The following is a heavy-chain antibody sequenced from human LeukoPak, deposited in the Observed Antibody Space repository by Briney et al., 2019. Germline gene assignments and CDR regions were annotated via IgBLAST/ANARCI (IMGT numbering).Heavy chain of an antibody. CDR3: GTLLSNGPFDY. Sequence: GASVKVSCKASGYTFTGYCMHWVRQAPGQGLEWMGYIYPNSGATKYAQKFQGRVTMTRDTSISTAYMELSGLGSDDTAVYYCGTLLSNGPFDYWGQGSLVTVSS. J-gene: IGHJ4*02. V-gene: IGHV1-2*02. CDR2: IYPNSGAT. CDR1: GYTFTGYC.